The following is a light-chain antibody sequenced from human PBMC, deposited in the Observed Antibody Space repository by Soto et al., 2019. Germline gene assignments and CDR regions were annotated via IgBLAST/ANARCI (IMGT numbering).Light chain of an antibody. Sequence: AIRVTQAPASFSGSTGDRVTITCRASQGIRSYLAWYQQKPGKAPKLLIYAASNLQSGVQSRFSGSGSGTDFTLSISCLQSEDFATYYCQQYYSYPYTFGQGSK. V-gene: IGKV1-8*01. CDR2: AAS. CDR3: QQYYSYPYT. J-gene: IGKJ2*01. CDR1: QGIRSY.